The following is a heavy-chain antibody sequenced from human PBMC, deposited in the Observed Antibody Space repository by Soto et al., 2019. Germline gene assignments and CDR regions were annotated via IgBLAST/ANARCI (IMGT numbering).Heavy chain of an antibody. D-gene: IGHD3-3*01. CDR1: GASITSGDYS. CDR3: VRAGLTMYGVHSHSFDL. CDR2: IYRTGTT. V-gene: IGHV4-30-4*01. Sequence: QVQLQESGPGLVKPSQTLSLTCTVSGASITSGDYSWNWIRQPPGKGLEWIGYIYRTGTTYYIPAPQSLATVSANTSMTLYPLTLTSVDAADNDVYQCVRAGLTMYGVHSHSFDLWGQGTMVTVSS. J-gene: IGHJ3*01.